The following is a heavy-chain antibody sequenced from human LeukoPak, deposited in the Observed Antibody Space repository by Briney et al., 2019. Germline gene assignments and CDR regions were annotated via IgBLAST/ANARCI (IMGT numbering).Heavy chain of an antibody. J-gene: IGHJ5*02. Sequence: GGSLRLSCAASGFTCSSCAMSWVRQAPGKGLEWVSAISGSGGSTYYADSVKGRFTISRDNSKNTLYLQMNSLRAEDTAVYYCAKTTGYSYGYRPDWFDPWGQGTLVTVSS. CDR3: AKTTGYSYGYRPDWFDP. CDR2: ISGSGGST. V-gene: IGHV3-23*01. D-gene: IGHD5-18*01. CDR1: GFTCSSCA.